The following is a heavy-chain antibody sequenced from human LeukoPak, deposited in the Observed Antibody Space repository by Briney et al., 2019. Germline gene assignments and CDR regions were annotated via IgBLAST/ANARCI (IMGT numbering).Heavy chain of an antibody. CDR3: ARVVVQLWLPYNWFDP. Sequence: PGGSLRLSCAASGFTFSSYAMSWVRQAPGKGLEWVANIKQDGSEKYYVDSVKGRFTISRDNAKNSLYLQMNSLRAEDTAVYYCARVVVQLWLPYNWFDPWGQGTLVTVSS. CDR2: IKQDGSEK. CDR1: GFTFSSYA. J-gene: IGHJ5*02. V-gene: IGHV3-7*01. D-gene: IGHD5-18*01.